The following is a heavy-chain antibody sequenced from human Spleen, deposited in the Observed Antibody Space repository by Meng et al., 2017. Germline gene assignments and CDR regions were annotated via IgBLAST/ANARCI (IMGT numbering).Heavy chain of an antibody. J-gene: IGHJ4*02. D-gene: IGHD1-14*01. V-gene: IGHV3-23*01. CDR1: GFYFSNAW. CDR3: AKAKTYTSDLEY. Sequence: GESLKISCAASGFYFSNAWMSWVRQAPGKGLEWVSGIGGRNSWTHYGPSVKGRFTISRDTSKNTLFLQMDSLRAEDTAVYYCAKAKTYTSDLEYWGQGTLVTVSS. CDR2: IGGRNSWT.